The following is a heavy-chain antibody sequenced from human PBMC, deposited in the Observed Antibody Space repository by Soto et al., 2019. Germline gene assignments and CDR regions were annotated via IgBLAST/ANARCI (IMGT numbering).Heavy chain of an antibody. Sequence: KPSETLSLTCTVSGGSVSSGSYYWSWIRQPPGKGLEWIGYIYYSGNTNYNPSLKSRVTISVDKSKNQFSLKLSSVTAADTAVYYCASFTTNNWNYEGLDYWGQGTLVTVSS. J-gene: IGHJ4*02. CDR1: GGSVSSGSYY. CDR2: IYYSGNT. D-gene: IGHD1-7*01. CDR3: ASFTTNNWNYEGLDY. V-gene: IGHV4-61*01.